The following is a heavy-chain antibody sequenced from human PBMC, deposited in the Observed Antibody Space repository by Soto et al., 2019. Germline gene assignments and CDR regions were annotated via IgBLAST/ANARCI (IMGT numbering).Heavy chain of an antibody. D-gene: IGHD4-17*01. V-gene: IGHV1-8*02. J-gene: IGHJ6*03. CDR1: GYTFTSYG. CDR2: MNPNSGNT. Sequence: ASVKVSCKASGYTFTSYGISWVRQAPGQGLEWMGWMNPNSGNTGYAQKFQGRVTMTRNTSISTAYMELSSLRSEDTAVYYCARWKDDYGEYYMDVWGKGTTVTVSS. CDR3: ARWKDDYGEYYMDV.